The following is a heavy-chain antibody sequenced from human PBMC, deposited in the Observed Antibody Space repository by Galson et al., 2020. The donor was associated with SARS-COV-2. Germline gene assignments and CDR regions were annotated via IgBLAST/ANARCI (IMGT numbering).Heavy chain of an antibody. V-gene: IGHV1-18*01. CDR2: ISAYNGNT. CDR1: GYSFSNFG. D-gene: IGHD2-2*01. J-gene: IGHJ4*02. CDR3: ARDVPVSAAPLGDY. Sequence: ASVKVSCKASGYSFSNFGISWVRQAPGQGLEWMGWISAYNGNTNYPQKLQGRLTMTTDTATSTAYMELRSLRSDDTAVYYCARDVPVSAAPLGDYWGQGTLVTGSS.